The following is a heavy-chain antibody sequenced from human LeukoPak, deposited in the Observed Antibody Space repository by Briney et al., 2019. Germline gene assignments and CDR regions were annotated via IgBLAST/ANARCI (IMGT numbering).Heavy chain of an antibody. CDR2: ISGSGGST. CDR1: GFTFSSYA. J-gene: IGHJ4*02. V-gene: IGHV3-23*01. D-gene: IGHD2-21*01. CDR3: AKSVVYCGGDCYYPFDY. Sequence: GGSLRLSCAASGFTFSSYAMSWVRQAPGKGLEWVSAISGSGGSTYYADSVKGRFTISRDNSKNTLYLQMNSLRAEDTAVYYCAKSVVYCGGDCYYPFDYWGQGTLVTVSS.